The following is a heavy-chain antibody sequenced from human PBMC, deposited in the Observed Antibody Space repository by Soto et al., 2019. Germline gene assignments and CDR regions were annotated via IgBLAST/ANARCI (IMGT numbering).Heavy chain of an antibody. CDR1: GYSFTTYW. V-gene: IGHV5-51*01. Sequence: GESLKISCKGSGYSFTTYWIGWVRQMPGKGLEWMGIIFPADSDTIYNPSFQGQVTISVDKSISTAYLQWSSLKATDTAMYYCARHLGSTSPDVWGQGTTVTVSS. CDR3: ARHLGSTSPDV. J-gene: IGHJ6*02. D-gene: IGHD2-2*01. CDR2: IFPADSDT.